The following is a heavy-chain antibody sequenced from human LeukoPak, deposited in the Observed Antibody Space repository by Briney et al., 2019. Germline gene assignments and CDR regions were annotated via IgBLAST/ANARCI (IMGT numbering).Heavy chain of an antibody. CDR2: IYTSGST. V-gene: IGHV4-61*02. D-gene: IGHD3-3*01. CDR3: ARDGIFGVVNYYFDY. CDR1: GGSISSGSYY. Sequence: SETLSLTCIVSGGSISSGSYYWSWIRQPAGKGLEWVGRIYTSGSTNYNPSLKSRVTISVDTSKNQFSLKLSSVTAADTAVYYCARDGIFGVVNYYFDYWGQGTLVTVSS. J-gene: IGHJ4*02.